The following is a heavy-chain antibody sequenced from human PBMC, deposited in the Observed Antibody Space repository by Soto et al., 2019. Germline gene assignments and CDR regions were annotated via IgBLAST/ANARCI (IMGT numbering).Heavy chain of an antibody. Sequence: SVKVSCKASGGTFSSYAISWVRQAPGQGLEWMGGIIPIFGTANYAQKFQGRVTITADESTSTAYMELSSLRSEDTAVYYCAVPAVANPTYYYYGMDVWGQGNTVTVSS. CDR1: GGTFSSYA. J-gene: IGHJ6*02. CDR2: IIPIFGTA. D-gene: IGHD6-19*01. V-gene: IGHV1-69*13. CDR3: AVPAVANPTYYYYGMDV.